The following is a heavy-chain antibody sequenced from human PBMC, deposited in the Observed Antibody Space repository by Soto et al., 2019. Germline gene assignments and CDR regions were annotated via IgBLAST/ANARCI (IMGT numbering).Heavy chain of an antibody. CDR1: GFTFSSYA. J-gene: IGHJ5*02. CDR2: TSGSGGST. D-gene: IGHD1-26*01. Sequence: GGYLRLTCAASGFTFSSYAMSWVRQAPGKGLEWVSATSGSGGSTYYADSAKGRFTISRDNSKNTLYLQMHSLRAEDTAVYYCAKPSVSYLHTNWFDPCGQGPLVTVSP. V-gene: IGHV3-23*01. CDR3: AKPSVSYLHTNWFDP.